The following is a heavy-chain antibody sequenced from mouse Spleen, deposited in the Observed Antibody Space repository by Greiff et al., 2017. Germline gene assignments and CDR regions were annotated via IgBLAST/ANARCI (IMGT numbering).Heavy chain of an antibody. CDR2: ISYDGSN. V-gene: IGHV3-6*01. Sequence: ESGPGLVKPSQSLSLTCSVTGYSITSGYYWNWIRQFPGNKLEWMGYISYDGSNNYNPSLKNRISITRDTSKNQFFLKLNSVTTEDTATYYCARHDGYYLDYWGQGTTLTVSS. D-gene: IGHD2-3*01. CDR3: ARHDGYYLDY. CDR1: GYSITSGYY. J-gene: IGHJ2*01.